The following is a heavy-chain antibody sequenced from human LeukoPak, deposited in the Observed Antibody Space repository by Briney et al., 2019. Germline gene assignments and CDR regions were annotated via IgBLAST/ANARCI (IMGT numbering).Heavy chain of an antibody. D-gene: IGHD6-19*01. CDR2: LYPTGYT. V-gene: IGHV4-4*07. CDR3: AGGIAVAGTDY. CDR1: GASISSYY. Sequence: PSETLSLTCTVSGASISSYYWSWLRQSAGKGLEGIGRLYPTGYTKYNPSLGGRGTISGDTSKNQFSLKLISVTAADTAVYYCAGGIAVAGTDYWGQGTLVTVSS. J-gene: IGHJ4*02.